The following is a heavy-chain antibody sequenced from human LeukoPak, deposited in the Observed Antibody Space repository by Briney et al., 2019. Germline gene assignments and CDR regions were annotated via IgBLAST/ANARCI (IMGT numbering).Heavy chain of an antibody. CDR2: ISWNSGSI. D-gene: IGHD3-22*01. Sequence: GGSLRLSCAASGFTFDDYAMHWVRQAPGKGLEWVSGISWNSGSIGYADSVKGRFTISRDNAKNSLYLQMNSLRAEDTAVYYCAREGGSANYYDSSGYSLSSPPDYWGQGTLVTVSS. V-gene: IGHV3-9*01. J-gene: IGHJ4*02. CDR1: GFTFDDYA. CDR3: AREGGSANYYDSSGYSLSSPPDY.